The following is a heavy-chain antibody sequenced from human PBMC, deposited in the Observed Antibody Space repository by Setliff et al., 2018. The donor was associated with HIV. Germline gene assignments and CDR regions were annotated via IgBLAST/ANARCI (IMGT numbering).Heavy chain of an antibody. D-gene: IGHD3-22*01. J-gene: IGHJ3*02. CDR2: IIPIFGTP. CDR3: ARRNPATYYYDSSGQSDAFDI. CDR1: GDTFNSHA. Sequence: SVKVSCKASGDTFNSHAISWVRQAPGQGLEWMGGIIPIFGTPNYAQKFKGRLTITADESTSTVYMELSSLRSDDTAVYYCARRNPATYYYDSSGQSDAFDIWGQGTMVTVSS. V-gene: IGHV1-69*13.